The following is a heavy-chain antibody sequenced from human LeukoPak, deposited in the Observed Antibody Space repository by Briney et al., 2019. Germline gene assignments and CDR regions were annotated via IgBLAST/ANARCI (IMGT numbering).Heavy chain of an antibody. J-gene: IGHJ4*02. V-gene: IGHV3-23*01. D-gene: IGHD3-22*01. CDR3: ATGVSRGQYYYDSSGS. CDR2: ITNSGGST. CDR1: GFTFSSYA. Sequence: GGSLRLSCAASGFTFSSYAMSWVRQAPGKGLGWVSAITNSGGSTYYADSVKGRFTISRDNSKNTLYLQMNSLRAEDTAVYYCATGVSRGQYYYDSSGSGGQGTLVTVSS.